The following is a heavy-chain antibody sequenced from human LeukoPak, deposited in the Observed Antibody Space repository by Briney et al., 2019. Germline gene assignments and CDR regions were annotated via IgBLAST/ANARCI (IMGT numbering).Heavy chain of an antibody. CDR1: GLTFSDAY. CDR2: ISSTGSDM. V-gene: IGHV3-11*01. Sequence: GGSLRLSCVASGLTFSDAYMTWFHQAPGKALEWIPYISSTGSDMTYADSVKGRFTISRDNAKKSLYLQMNSLRAEDTAVYYCALPTREPKYWGQGTLVTVSS. J-gene: IGHJ4*02. D-gene: IGHD1-26*01. CDR3: ALPTREPKY.